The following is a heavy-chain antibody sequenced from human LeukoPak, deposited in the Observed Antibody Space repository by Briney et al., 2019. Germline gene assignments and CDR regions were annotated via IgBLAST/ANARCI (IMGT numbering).Heavy chain of an antibody. J-gene: IGHJ4*02. Sequence: SETLSLTCTVSGGSISSTSYYWGWIRQPPGKGLEWIGSIYYSGSTNYTPSLKSRITISVDTSRNQFSLKLNSVTAADTAVYYCARSGRGSSAGFDYWGQGTLVTVSS. D-gene: IGHD3-10*01. CDR1: GGSISSTSYY. CDR3: ARSGRGSSAGFDY. V-gene: IGHV4-39*07. CDR2: IYYSGST.